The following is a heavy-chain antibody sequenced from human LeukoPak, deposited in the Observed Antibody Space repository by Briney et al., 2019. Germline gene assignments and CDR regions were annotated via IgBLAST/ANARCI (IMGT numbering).Heavy chain of an antibody. CDR2: IYYSGST. CDR1: GGSISSSSYY. CDR3: ARESLTSPRRAFDI. V-gene: IGHV4-39*07. D-gene: IGHD3-9*01. J-gene: IGHJ3*02. Sequence: SETLSLTCTVSGGSISSSSYYWGWIRQPPGKGLEWIGIIYYSGSTYYNPSLKSRVTLSLDTSKNQFSLKLSSVTAADTAVYYCARESLTSPRRAFDIWGQGTMVTVSS.